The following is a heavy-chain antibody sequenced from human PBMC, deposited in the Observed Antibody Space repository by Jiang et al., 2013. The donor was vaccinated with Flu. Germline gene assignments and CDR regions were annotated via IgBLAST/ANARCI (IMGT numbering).Heavy chain of an antibody. V-gene: IGHV3-30*18. CDR3: AKDQIRGMTLGAFDI. Sequence: VQLLESGGGVVQPGRSLRLSCAASGFTFSSYGMHWVRQAPGKGLEWVAVISYDGSNKYYADSVKGRFTISRDNSKNTLYLQMNSLRAEDTAVYYCAKDQIRGMTLGAFDIWGQGTMVTVSS. D-gene: IGHD1-14*01. J-gene: IGHJ3*02. CDR1: GFTFSSYG. CDR2: ISYDGSNK.